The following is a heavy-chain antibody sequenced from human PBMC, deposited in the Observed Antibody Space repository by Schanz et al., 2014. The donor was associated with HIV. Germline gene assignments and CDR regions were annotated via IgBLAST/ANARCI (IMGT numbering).Heavy chain of an antibody. CDR1: GFTFSSYW. CDR3: AKDAGGAMDV. D-gene: IGHD3-16*01. Sequence: EVQLVESGGGLVQPGGSLRLSCAASGFTFSSYWMTWVRQAPGKGLEWVANIKQDGSVKSYPDSVQGRFTVSRDNAKNSLFLHMTSLSPEDTAVYYCAKDAGGAMDVWGQGTTVTVSS. V-gene: IGHV3-7*01. CDR2: IKQDGSVK. J-gene: IGHJ6*02.